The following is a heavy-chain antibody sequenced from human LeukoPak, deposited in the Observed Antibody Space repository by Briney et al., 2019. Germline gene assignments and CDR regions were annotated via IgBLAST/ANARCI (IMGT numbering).Heavy chain of an antibody. D-gene: IGHD6-6*01. CDR1: GFTFSSYT. V-gene: IGHV3-21*01. J-gene: IGHJ5*02. CDR3: ARGREGIAARWWVEEPRWYFFDP. Sequence: GGSLRLSCAASGFTFSSYTMNWVRQAPGKGLEWVSSISSGSSYIYYADSVKGRFTISRDNAMNSLDLQMHSLRAEDTAVYYCARGREGIAARWWVEEPRWYFFDPWGQGTLVTVSS. CDR2: ISSGSSYI.